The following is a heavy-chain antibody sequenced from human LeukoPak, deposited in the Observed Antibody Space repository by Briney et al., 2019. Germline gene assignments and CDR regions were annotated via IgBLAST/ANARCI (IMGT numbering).Heavy chain of an antibody. V-gene: IGHV3-48*04. D-gene: IGHD4-17*01. Sequence: PGGSLRLSCAASGFTFSSYSMNWVRQAPGKGLEWVSYISSSSGTIYYADSVKGRFTISRDNAKNSLYLQMNSLRAEDTAVYYCARGGDYGDYVVDYWGRGTLVTVSS. CDR3: ARGGDYGDYVVDY. CDR1: GFTFSSYS. CDR2: ISSSSGTI. J-gene: IGHJ4*02.